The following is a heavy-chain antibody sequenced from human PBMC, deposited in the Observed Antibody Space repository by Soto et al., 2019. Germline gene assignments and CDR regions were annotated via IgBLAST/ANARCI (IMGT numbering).Heavy chain of an antibody. J-gene: IGHJ5*02. Sequence: ASVKVYWKAAGGTFSSYAISWGRQAPGQGLEWMGGIIPIFGTANYAQKFQGRVTITADESTSTAYMELSSLRSEDTAVHYCARVQGYCISTSCYEYNWFDPWGQGTLVTVSS. CDR1: GGTFSSYA. CDR2: IIPIFGTA. D-gene: IGHD2-2*01. V-gene: IGHV1-69*13. CDR3: ARVQGYCISTSCYEYNWFDP.